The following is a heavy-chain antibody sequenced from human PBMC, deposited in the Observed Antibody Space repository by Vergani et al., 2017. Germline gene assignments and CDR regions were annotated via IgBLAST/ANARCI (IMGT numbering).Heavy chain of an antibody. CDR2: ISYDGSNK. D-gene: IGHD4-17*01. V-gene: IGHV3-30*18. Sequence: QVQLVESGGGVVQPGRSLRLSCAASGFTFSSYGMHWVRQAPGKGLEWVAVISYDGSNKYYADSVKGRFTISRDNSKNTLYLQMNSLRAEGTAVYYCAKDFSPPTKDGDLLMIAYWGQGTLVTVSS. J-gene: IGHJ4*02. CDR3: AKDFSPPTKDGDLLMIAY. CDR1: GFTFSSYG.